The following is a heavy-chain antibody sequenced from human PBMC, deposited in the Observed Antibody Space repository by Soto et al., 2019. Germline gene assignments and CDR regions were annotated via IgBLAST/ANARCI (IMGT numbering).Heavy chain of an antibody. Sequence: QVQLQESGPGLVKTSETLSLTCTVSGGSISSYYWSWIRQPPGKGLEWIGYIYYSGSTNYNPSLKSRVTISVDMSKNQFSLKLSSVTAADTAVYYCARLLWSRGDWFDPWGQGTLVTVSS. V-gene: IGHV4-59*08. J-gene: IGHJ5*02. CDR3: ARLLWSRGDWFDP. CDR2: IYYSGST. D-gene: IGHD3-10*01. CDR1: GGSISSYY.